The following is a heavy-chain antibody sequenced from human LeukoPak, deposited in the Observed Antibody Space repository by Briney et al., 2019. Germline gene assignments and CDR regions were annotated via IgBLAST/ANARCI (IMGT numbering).Heavy chain of an antibody. V-gene: IGHV1-8*01. CDR3: ARMGPRGDTAILDY. J-gene: IGHJ4*02. Sequence: ASVKVSCKASGYTFTKYAMNWVRQAPGQGLEWMGWMNPNSGNTGYAQKFQGRVTMTRNTSISTAYMELSSLRSEDTAVYYCARMGPRGDTAILDYWGQGTLVTVSS. CDR1: GYTFTKYA. CDR2: MNPNSGNT. D-gene: IGHD5-18*01.